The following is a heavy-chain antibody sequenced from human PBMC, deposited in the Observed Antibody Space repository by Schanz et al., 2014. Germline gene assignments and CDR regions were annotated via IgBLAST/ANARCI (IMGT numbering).Heavy chain of an antibody. CDR3: ARDNRYYLFDY. D-gene: IGHD3-16*02. Sequence: EVQLVESGGGLVQPGGSLRLSCAASGFTFSTSTMHWVRQAPGKGLEYVSSISSKGDMTFYGNSVKGRFTISRDNSKNTLYLQLSSLSAEDTAVYFCARDNRYYLFDYWGQGALVTVSS. V-gene: IGHV3-64*01. CDR2: ISSKGDMT. J-gene: IGHJ4*02. CDR1: GFTFSTST.